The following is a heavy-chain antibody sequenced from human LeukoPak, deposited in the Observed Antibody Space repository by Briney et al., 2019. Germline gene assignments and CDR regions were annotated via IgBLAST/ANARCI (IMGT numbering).Heavy chain of an antibody. CDR2: INTGNGNT. Sequence: GASVKVSCKASGGTFSSYAISWVRQAPRQSLEWMGWINTGNGNTKSSQKFQDRVALTRDTSASTAYMELNSLSSEDTAVYYCARVPLHDASGRYYPHWGQGTLVTVSS. D-gene: IGHD3-22*01. V-gene: IGHV1-3*04. CDR3: ARVPLHDASGRYYPH. J-gene: IGHJ1*01. CDR1: GGTFSSYA.